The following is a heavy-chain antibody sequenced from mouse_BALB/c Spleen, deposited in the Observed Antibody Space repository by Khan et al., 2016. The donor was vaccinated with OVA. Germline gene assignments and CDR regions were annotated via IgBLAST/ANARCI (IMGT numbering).Heavy chain of an antibody. D-gene: IGHD2-4*01. CDR1: GYTFTSYT. CDR3: AREGAYYENDGWFAY. V-gene: IGHV1-4*01. J-gene: IGHJ3*01. Sequence: VQLQQSGAELARPGASVKMSCKASGYTFTSYTMHWVKQRPGQGLEWIGYINPSSGYTNYNQKFKDKATLTADKSSSTAYMQLSSLTSEDSAIYYCAREGAYYENDGWFAYWGQGTLVTVSA. CDR2: INPSSGYT.